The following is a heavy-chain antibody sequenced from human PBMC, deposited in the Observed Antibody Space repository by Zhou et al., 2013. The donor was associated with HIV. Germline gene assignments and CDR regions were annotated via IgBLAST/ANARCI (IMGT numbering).Heavy chain of an antibody. Sequence: QVQLVQSGAEVKKPGASVKVSCKASGYTFTGYYMHWVRQAPGQGLEWMGWTNPNSGGTNYAQKFQGRVTMTRDTSISTAYMELSRLRSDDTAVYYCARGPNSSWYEPGNWFDPWGQGTLVTVSS. V-gene: IGHV1-2*02. CDR2: TNPNSGGT. J-gene: IGHJ5*02. D-gene: IGHD6-13*01. CDR1: GYTFTGYY. CDR3: ARGPNSSWYEPGNWFDP.